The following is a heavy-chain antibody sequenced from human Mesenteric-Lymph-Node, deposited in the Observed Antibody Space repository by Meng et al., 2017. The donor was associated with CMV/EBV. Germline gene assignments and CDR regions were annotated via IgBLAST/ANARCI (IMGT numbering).Heavy chain of an antibody. J-gene: IGHJ5*02. CDR1: GASISNVGYY. Sequence: TVSGASISNVGYYWSWIRQHPGKGLEWIGYIYFSSITYYNPSLKSRVTMSVDTSKNQFSLKVNSVTAADSAVYFCARTYSTSRGVLGPWGQGTLVTVSS. CDR2: IYFSSIT. D-gene: IGHD6-6*01. V-gene: IGHV4-31*02. CDR3: ARTYSTSRGVLGP.